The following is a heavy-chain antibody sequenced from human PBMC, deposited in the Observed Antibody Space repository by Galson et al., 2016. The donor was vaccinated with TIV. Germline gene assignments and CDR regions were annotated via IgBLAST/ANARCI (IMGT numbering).Heavy chain of an antibody. V-gene: IGHV1-2*02. CDR3: ARDDGSTSGSYV. Sequence: GLEWMGWINPNSGGTIDAQKFQGSVTITRDTSISTAFMEVKKLRDDDTARYFCARDDGSTSGSYVWGQGTLVTVSS. CDR2: INPNSGGT. J-gene: IGHJ4*02. D-gene: IGHD3-22*01.